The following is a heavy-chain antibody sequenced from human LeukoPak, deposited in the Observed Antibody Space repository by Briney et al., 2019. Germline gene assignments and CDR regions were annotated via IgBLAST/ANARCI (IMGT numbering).Heavy chain of an antibody. V-gene: IGHV4-34*01. CDR2: INHSGST. J-gene: IGHJ4*02. CDR3: ATMGYCTSTTCPRVFDY. Sequence: PETLSLTCAVYGGSFSAYYWSWIRQPPGKGLEWIGEINHSGSTNYNPSLKSRVTISVDTSKNQFSLKLSSVTAADTAVYYCATMGYCTSTTCPRVFDYWGQGILVTVSS. D-gene: IGHD2-2*01. CDR1: GGSFSAYY.